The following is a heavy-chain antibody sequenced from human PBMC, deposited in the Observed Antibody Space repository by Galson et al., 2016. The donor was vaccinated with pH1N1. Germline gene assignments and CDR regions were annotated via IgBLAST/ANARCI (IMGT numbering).Heavy chain of an antibody. J-gene: IGHJ3*02. CDR1: GFTFEEYG. CDR3: AKGPRPWLQYVACYI. D-gene: IGHD5-24*01. Sequence: SLRLSCAASGFTFEEYGMHWVRQPPGKGLEWVSSITWNSAKIGYADSVKGRFIISRDNAKNYLFLQMKSVRPEDTAVYYFAKGPRPWLQYVACYISGQGTLVTVSS. CDR2: ITWNSAKI. V-gene: IGHV3-9*01.